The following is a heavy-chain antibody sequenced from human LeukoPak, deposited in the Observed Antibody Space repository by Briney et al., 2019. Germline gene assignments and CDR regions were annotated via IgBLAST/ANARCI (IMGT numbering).Heavy chain of an antibody. CDR3: AKDHVGIAMIVVVLDS. D-gene: IGHD3-22*01. CDR2: MSGSGDTT. V-gene: IGHV3-23*01. CDR1: GFDFNDFA. J-gene: IGHJ4*02. Sequence: GGSLRLSCAASGFDFNDFAMTWVRQAPGKGLEWVSSMSGSGDTTQYAPSVKGRFTISRDNAKKTLYLEMNSLRVEDTAIYYCAKDHVGIAMIVVVLDSWGQGTLVTVSS.